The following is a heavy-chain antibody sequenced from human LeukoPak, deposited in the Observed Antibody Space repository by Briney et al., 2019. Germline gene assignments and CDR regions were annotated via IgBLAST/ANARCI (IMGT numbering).Heavy chain of an antibody. Sequence: SETLSLTCTVSGGSISSYYWSWIRQPPGKGLEWIGYIYYSGSTNYNPSLKSRVTISVDTSKNQFSLKLSSVTAADTAVYYCARREPYYYYMDVWGKGTTVTASS. CDR2: IYYSGST. CDR3: ARREPYYYYMDV. D-gene: IGHD1-14*01. V-gene: IGHV4-59*01. CDR1: GGSISSYY. J-gene: IGHJ6*03.